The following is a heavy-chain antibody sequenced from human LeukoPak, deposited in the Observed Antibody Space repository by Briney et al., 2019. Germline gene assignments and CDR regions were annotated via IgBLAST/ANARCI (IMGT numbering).Heavy chain of an antibody. CDR1: ECAFSSQS. J-gene: IGHJ4*02. CDR2: ISSSSSYI. CDR3: ARDSVSSSCFDY. Sequence: PGASLTLSCPASECAFSSQSMNWGRQAPGKGLEWVSSISSSSSYIYYADSVKGRFTISRDNAKNSLYLQMNSLRAEDTAVYYCARDSVSSSCFDYWGQGTLVTVSS. V-gene: IGHV3-21*01. D-gene: IGHD6-13*01.